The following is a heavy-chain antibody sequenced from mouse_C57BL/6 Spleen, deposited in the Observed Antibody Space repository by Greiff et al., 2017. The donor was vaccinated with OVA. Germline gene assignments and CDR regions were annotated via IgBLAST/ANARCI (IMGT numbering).Heavy chain of an antibody. V-gene: IGHV2-6-1*01. Sequence: VQLVESGPGLVAPSQSLSITCTVSGFSLTSYGVHWVRQPPGKGLEWLVVIWSDGSTTYNSALKSRLSISKDNSKSQVFLKMNSLQTDDTAMYYCARHSHYYGSSYDAMDYWGQGTSVTVSS. CDR1: GFSLTSYG. CDR3: ARHSHYYGSSYDAMDY. D-gene: IGHD1-1*01. J-gene: IGHJ4*01. CDR2: IWSDGST.